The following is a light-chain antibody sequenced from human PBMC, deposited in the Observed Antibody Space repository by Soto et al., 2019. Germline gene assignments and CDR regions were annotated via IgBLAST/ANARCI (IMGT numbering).Light chain of an antibody. V-gene: IGLV2-14*01. Sequence: QSVLTQPASVSGSPGQSITISCTGTSSDIGDYNYVSWYQQYPGKVPKLVIYDVSHRPSGVSNRFSGSKSGNTASLTISGLQAEDVADYYCSSSTTTTSLVVFGGGTKVTVL. J-gene: IGLJ3*02. CDR1: SSDIGDYNY. CDR3: SSSTTTTSLVV. CDR2: DVS.